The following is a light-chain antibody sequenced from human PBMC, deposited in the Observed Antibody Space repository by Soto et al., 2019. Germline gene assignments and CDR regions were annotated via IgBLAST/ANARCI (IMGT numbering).Light chain of an antibody. Sequence: QSVLTQPPSASGSPGQSVTISCTGTSSDVGAYNYVSWYQQHAGKAPKLVIYEVTKRPSGVPDRFSGSKSANTASLTVSGLQAEDEADYYCSLFASSNTWVFGGGTKLTVL. CDR3: SLFASSNTWV. CDR1: SSDVGAYNY. J-gene: IGLJ3*02. V-gene: IGLV2-8*01. CDR2: EVT.